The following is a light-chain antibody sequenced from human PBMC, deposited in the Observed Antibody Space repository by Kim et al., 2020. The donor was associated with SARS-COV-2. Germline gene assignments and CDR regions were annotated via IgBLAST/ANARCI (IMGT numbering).Light chain of an antibody. V-gene: IGLV2-14*03. CDR3: TSYTRSDTWV. CDR2: DVS. J-gene: IGLJ3*02. Sequence: GQSVTSSCPGTSSDVGAYNLVSWYQQHPGKAPKFMIHDVSQRPSGVSNRFSGPKSGNTASLTISGLQAEDEADYYCTSYTRSDTWVFGGGTKVTVL. CDR1: SSDVGAYNL.